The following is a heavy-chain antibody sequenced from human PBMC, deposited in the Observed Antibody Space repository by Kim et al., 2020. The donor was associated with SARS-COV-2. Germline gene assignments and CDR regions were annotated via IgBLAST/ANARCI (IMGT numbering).Heavy chain of an antibody. J-gene: IGHJ4*02. CDR3: AKDLPTGGITGTLYDY. V-gene: IGHV3-33*06. Sequence: SGKGRITISRDNSKKPLYLQMNTLRAEDTAVYYCAKDLPTGGITGTLYDYWGQGTLVTVSS. D-gene: IGHD1-20*01.